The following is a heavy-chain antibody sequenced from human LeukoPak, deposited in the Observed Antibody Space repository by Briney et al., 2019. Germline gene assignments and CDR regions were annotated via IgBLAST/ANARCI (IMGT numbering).Heavy chain of an antibody. V-gene: IGHV3-23*01. J-gene: IGHJ4*02. CDR3: AKAMEDGNADRFDY. CDR1: GFTFSSYA. Sequence: PGGSLRLSCAASGFTFSSYAMCWVRQAPGKGLEWVSIISGSGGRTSHADSVKGRFTISRDNSKNTLYLQVNSLRAEDSAVYYCAKAMEDGNADRFDYWGQGTLVTVSS. CDR2: ISGSGGRT. D-gene: IGHD3-3*01.